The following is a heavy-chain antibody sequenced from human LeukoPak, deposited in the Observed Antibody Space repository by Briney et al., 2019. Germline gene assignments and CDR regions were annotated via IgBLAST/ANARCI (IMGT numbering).Heavy chain of an antibody. CDR2: ISYDDGTNK. CDR1: GFTFSNHA. Sequence: GGPLRLSCAASGFTFSNHAIHCVRQAPGKGLEWVAVISYDDGTNKYYADSVEGRFTISRDNSKNTVFLHMNGLRPEDTAVYYCARDTGENGYYGLTGDYWGRGTLVTVSS. CDR3: ARDTGENGYYGLTGDY. D-gene: IGHD1-14*01. V-gene: IGHV3-30*04. J-gene: IGHJ4*02.